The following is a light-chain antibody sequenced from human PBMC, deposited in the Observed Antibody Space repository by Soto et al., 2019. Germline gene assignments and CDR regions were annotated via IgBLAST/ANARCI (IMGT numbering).Light chain of an antibody. J-gene: IGKJ4*01. CDR3: QQRRNWPFT. V-gene: IGKV3-11*01. CDR1: QSVSSY. Sequence: EIVLTQSPATLSLSPGERATLSCRASQSVSSYLAWYQQKPGQAPRLLIYDASNRATGIPARFSGSGSGTDFTLTLSSLEPEDFAVYYCQQRRNWPFTFGGGTKVEIK. CDR2: DAS.